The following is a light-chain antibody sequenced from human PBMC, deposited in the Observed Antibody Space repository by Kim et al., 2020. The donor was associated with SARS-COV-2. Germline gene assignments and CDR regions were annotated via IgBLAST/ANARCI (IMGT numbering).Light chain of an antibody. V-gene: IGLV6-57*03. Sequence: NFMLTQPHSVSESPGKTVTISCTRSSGSVGSNYVQWYQQRPGSAPTTVIYEDNQRPSGVPDRFSGSIDTSSNSASLTISGLTTEDDADYYCQSYDNNNPFIFGAGTKVTVL. CDR2: EDN. CDR1: SGSVGSNY. CDR3: QSYDNNNPFI. J-gene: IGLJ1*01.